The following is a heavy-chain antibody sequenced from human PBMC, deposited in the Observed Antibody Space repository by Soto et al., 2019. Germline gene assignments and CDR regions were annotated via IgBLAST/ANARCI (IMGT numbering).Heavy chain of an antibody. CDR1: GYTFTSYD. V-gene: IGHV1-8*01. D-gene: IGHD4-17*01. CDR2: MNPNSGNT. J-gene: IGHJ2*01. Sequence: QVPLVQSGAEVKKPGASVKVSCKASGYTFTSYDINWVRQATGQGLEWMGWMNPNSGNTGYAQKFQGRVTMTRNTSISTADRELSSLRSEDTAVYYWARARLGSCYWYFALWGRGTLVTVSS. CDR3: ARARLGSCYWYFAL.